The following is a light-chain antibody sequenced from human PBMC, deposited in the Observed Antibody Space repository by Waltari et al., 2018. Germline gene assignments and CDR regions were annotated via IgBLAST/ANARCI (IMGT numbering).Light chain of an antibody. V-gene: IGKV1-12*01. Sequence: DIQMTQSPSSVSASAGDRVTITCRASQDISIWLAWYQQKPGTAPKLLIYGASSLQRGVPSRFSGSGSGTHFTLTVSSLQPEDFATYYCQQTNSFPYTFGQGTKLEIK. CDR2: GAS. CDR3: QQTNSFPYT. CDR1: QDISIW. J-gene: IGKJ2*01.